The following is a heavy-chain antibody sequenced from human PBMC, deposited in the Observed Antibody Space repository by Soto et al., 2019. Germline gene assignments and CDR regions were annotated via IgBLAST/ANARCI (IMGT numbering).Heavy chain of an antibody. V-gene: IGHV3-30*18. CDR3: AKPGHASSYCSSHSCYGAFDY. D-gene: IGHD2-2*01. J-gene: IGHJ4*02. CDR2: ISYDGGNK. CDR1: GFTFNNYG. Sequence: GGSLRLSCAASGFTFNNYGMHWVRQAPGKGLEWVATISYDGGNKYYADSVKGRFTISRDTSKNTLYLQMSSLRAVDTAVYYCAKPGHASSYCSSHSCYGAFDYWGQGTLVTVSS.